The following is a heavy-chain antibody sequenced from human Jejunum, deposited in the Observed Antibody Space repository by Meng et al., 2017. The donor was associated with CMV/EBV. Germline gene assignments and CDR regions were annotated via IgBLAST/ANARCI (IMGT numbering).Heavy chain of an antibody. CDR1: GYNFTNYS. V-gene: IGHV1-46*01. CDR2: FNPNGDVT. CDR3: AREMPMTCYFDQ. D-gene: IGHD3-22*01. J-gene: IGHJ4*03. Sequence: QVHLVQSGAELKNLGASVKVSCKESGYNFTNYSMHWVRQAPGQGLQWMGLFNPNGDVTTYSPRFQGRITLTGDTSTSTLYMELSSLTSDDTAVYYCAREMPMTCYFDQWGQGTLVTVSS.